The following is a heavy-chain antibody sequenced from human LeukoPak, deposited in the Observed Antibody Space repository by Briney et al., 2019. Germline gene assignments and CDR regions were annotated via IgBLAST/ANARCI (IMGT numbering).Heavy chain of an antibody. CDR3: ARVRLADERAWAY. J-gene: IGHJ4*02. CDR1: GYTFSDFY. CDR2: ITPKSGDT. V-gene: IGHV1-2*02. Sequence: GASVKVSCKASGYTFSDFYIHWLRQAPGQGLEYVGWITPKSGDTYSPQRFQGRVTMTRDASISTAYMELSSLRSDDTAVYFCARVRLADERAWAYWGQGTLVTVSS. D-gene: IGHD3-3*02.